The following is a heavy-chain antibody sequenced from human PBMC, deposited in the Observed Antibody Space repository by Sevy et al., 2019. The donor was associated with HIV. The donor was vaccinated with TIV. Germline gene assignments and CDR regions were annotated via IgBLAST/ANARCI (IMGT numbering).Heavy chain of an antibody. Sequence: GGSLRLSCAASEFIFSSHAVSWVRQAPGKGLEWVSAISGNGENTHYADTVRGRFTISRDTFKNTLYLQMNSLRAEDTALYYCARDGRGISAFDIWGPGTMVTVSS. CDR2: ISGNGENT. V-gene: IGHV3-23*01. CDR1: EFIFSSHA. D-gene: IGHD3-3*02. J-gene: IGHJ3*02. CDR3: ARDGRGISAFDI.